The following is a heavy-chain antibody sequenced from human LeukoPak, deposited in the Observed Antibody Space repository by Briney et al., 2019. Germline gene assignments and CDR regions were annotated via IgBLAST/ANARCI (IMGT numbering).Heavy chain of an antibody. CDR1: GFTFSSYG. Sequence: GGSLRLSCAASGFTFSSYGMHWVRQAPGKGLEWVAVISYDGSNKYYADSVKGRFTISRDNSKNTLYLQMNSLRVEDTAVYYCARDGGSYSVDSWGQGTLVTVSS. CDR2: ISYDGSNK. V-gene: IGHV3-30*03. J-gene: IGHJ4*02. CDR3: ARDGGSYSVDS. D-gene: IGHD1-26*01.